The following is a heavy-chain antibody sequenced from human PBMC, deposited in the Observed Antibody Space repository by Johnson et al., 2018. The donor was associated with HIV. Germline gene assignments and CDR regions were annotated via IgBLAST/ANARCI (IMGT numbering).Heavy chain of an antibody. CDR2: ISYDGSNK. V-gene: IGHV3-30*18. Sequence: VQLVESGGGVVQPGRSLRLSCATSGFTFSSFGMHWVRQAPGKGLEWVAVISYDGSNKYYADSVKGRFIISRDNSKNTLYLQMNSLRSEDTGVFYCAKGDLDCTDDFCYVDAFDMWGQGTMVIVSS. D-gene: IGHD3/OR15-3a*01. J-gene: IGHJ3*02. CDR1: GFTFSSFG. CDR3: AKGDLDCTDDFCYVDAFDM.